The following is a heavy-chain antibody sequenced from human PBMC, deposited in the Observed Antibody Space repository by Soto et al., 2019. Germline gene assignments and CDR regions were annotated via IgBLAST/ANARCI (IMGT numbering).Heavy chain of an antibody. CDR3: AKDTAMAPYYLDY. CDR2: ISDGGGST. V-gene: IGHV3-23*01. CDR1: GFTFSSYA. J-gene: IGHJ4*02. Sequence: EVQLLESGGGLVQPGGSLRLSCAASGFTFSSYAMSWVRQAPGKGLEWVSAISDGGGSTYYADSVKGRFTISRDNSKNPLYLRMNSLRAEDTAVYHCAKDTAMAPYYLDYWGQGALVTVSS. D-gene: IGHD5-18*01.